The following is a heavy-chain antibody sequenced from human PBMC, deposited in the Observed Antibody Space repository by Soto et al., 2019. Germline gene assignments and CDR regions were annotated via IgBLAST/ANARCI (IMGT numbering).Heavy chain of an antibody. V-gene: IGHV4-59*01. J-gene: IGHJ6*03. CDR2: IHYSGST. CDR3: ARGGSGGYYFYYYMDV. Sequence: QVQLQESGPGLVKPSETLSLTCTVSGGSISSYYWSWIRQPPGKGLEWIGYIHYSGSTNYNPSLKSRVTISVDTSKNQFSLKLSSVTAADTAVYYCARGGSGGYYFYYYMDVWGKGTTVTVSS. CDR1: GGSISSYY. D-gene: IGHD3-10*01.